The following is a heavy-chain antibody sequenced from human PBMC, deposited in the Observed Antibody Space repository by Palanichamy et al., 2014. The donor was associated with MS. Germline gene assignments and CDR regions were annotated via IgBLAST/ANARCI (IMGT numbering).Heavy chain of an antibody. V-gene: IGHV1-3*01. CDR3: ARDLARDHFDY. J-gene: IGHJ4*02. D-gene: IGHD2-21*02. CDR2: INPGNDNG. Sequence: QVHLVQSGAEVKKPGASVKVSCTASGFSFSSHSIHWVRQAPGQRLEWMGWINPGNDNGKYSQKFQDRVTITRDTSASTVYMELRSLTSEDTAVYFCARDLARDHFDYWGQGTLVTVSS. CDR1: GFSFSSHS.